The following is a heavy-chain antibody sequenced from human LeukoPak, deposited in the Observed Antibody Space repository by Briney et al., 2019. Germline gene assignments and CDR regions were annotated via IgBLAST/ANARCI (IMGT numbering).Heavy chain of an antibody. CDR1: GGSISSGSYY. CDR2: IYTSGST. CDR3: ARVSYDSSGYYSSAFAFDI. Sequence: SETLSLTCTVSGGSISSGSYYWSWIRQPAGKGLEWIGRIYTSGSTNYNPSLKSRVTISVDTSKNQFSLKLSSVTAADTAVYYCARVSYDSSGYYSSAFAFDIWGQGTMFTVSS. V-gene: IGHV4-61*02. J-gene: IGHJ3*02. D-gene: IGHD3-22*01.